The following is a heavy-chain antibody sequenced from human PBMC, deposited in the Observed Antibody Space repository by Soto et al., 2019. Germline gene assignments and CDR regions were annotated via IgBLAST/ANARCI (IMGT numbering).Heavy chain of an antibody. CDR2: TYYRSRWCN. D-gene: IGHD1-7*01. CDR1: GDSFSSNNAA. J-gene: IGHJ6*03. V-gene: IGHV6-1*01. Sequence: PSQTLSLTCAISGDSFSSNNAAWNWIRQSPSRGLEWLGRTYYRSRWCNDYAVSVKSRITVNPDTSKNQFSLQLTSVTPEDTAVYYCAGTTSHYWYYMDVWGKGTTVTVSS. CDR3: AGTTSHYWYYMDV.